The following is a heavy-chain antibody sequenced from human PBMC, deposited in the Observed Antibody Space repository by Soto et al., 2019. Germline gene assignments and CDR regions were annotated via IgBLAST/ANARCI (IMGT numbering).Heavy chain of an antibody. J-gene: IGHJ6*02. V-gene: IGHV3-53*01. CDR2: IYSGGST. CDR1: GGSVSSGSYY. CDR3: ATSRRIQLWFSYYYYGMDV. Sequence: ETLSLTCTVSGGSVSSGSYYWSWVRQAPGKGLEWVSVIYSGGSTYYADSVKGRFTISRDNSKNTLYLQMNSLRAEDTAVYYCATSRRIQLWFSYYYYGMDVWGQGTTVTVSS. D-gene: IGHD5-18*01.